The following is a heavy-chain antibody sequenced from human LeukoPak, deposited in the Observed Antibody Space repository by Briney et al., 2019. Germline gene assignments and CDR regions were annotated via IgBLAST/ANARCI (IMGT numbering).Heavy chain of an antibody. V-gene: IGHV3-30*02. CDR1: GFTVSSNY. CDR2: MRYDATKK. Sequence: GGSLRLSCAASGFTVSSNYMSWVRQAPGKGLEWVAFMRYDATKKYYADSVKGRFTISRDNSKNTVFLQINSLGPDDTSVYYCARSVMMYASTYYFHYWGQGTLVTVSS. D-gene: IGHD2-8*01. CDR3: ARSVMMYASTYYFHY. J-gene: IGHJ4*02.